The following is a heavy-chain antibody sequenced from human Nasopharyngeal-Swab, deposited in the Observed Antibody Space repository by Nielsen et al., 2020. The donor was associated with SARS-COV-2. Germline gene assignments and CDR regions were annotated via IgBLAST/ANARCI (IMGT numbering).Heavy chain of an antibody. V-gene: IGHV5-51*01. CDR2: IYPGDSDT. Sequence: GESLKISCKVSGYNFSKYWIGWVRQMPGKGLERMGIIYPGDSDTRYSPSFQGQVTISADKSISTACLQWSSLKASDTAMYYCARLLVPAAIRPLYYFDYWGQGTLVTVSS. D-gene: IGHD2-2*02. CDR1: GYNFSKYW. CDR3: ARLLVPAAIRPLYYFDY. J-gene: IGHJ4*02.